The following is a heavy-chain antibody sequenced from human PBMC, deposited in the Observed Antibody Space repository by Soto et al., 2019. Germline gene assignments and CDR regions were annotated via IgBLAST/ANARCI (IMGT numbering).Heavy chain of an antibody. D-gene: IGHD5-18*01. J-gene: IGHJ4*02. Sequence: SVKVSCKASGFTFTSSAVQWVRQARGQRLEWIGWIVVGSGNTNYAQKFQERVTITRDMSTSTAYMELSSLRSEDTAVYYCAASIGYSYGHDYWGQGTLVTVSS. CDR1: GFTFTSSA. CDR2: IVVGSGNT. V-gene: IGHV1-58*01. CDR3: AASIGYSYGHDY.